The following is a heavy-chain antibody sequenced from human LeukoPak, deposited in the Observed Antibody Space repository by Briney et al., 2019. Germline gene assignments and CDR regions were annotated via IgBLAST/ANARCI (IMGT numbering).Heavy chain of an antibody. CDR1: GGSISSGGYS. V-gene: IGHV4-30-2*01. Sequence: PSETLSLTCAVSGGSISSGGYSWSWIRQPPGKGLEWIGYIYHSGSTYYNPSLKSRVTISVDRSKNQFSLKLSSATAADTAVYYCARGPRYCGGDCYSHFDYWGQGTLVTVSS. CDR2: IYHSGST. D-gene: IGHD2-21*02. CDR3: ARGPRYCGGDCYSHFDY. J-gene: IGHJ4*02.